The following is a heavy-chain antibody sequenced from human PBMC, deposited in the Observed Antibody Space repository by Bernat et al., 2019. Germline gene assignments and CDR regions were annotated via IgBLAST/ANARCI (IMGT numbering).Heavy chain of an antibody. J-gene: IGHJ4*02. CDR3: ARESSSWPVGALDY. D-gene: IGHD6-13*01. CDR2: ISYDGSNK. Sequence: QVQLVESGGGVVQPGRSLRLSCAASGFTFSSYAMHWVRQAPGKGLEWVAVISYDGSNKYYADSVKGRFTISRDNSKNTLYLQMNSLGAEDTAVYYCARESSSWPVGALDYWGQGTLVTVSS. CDR1: GFTFSSYA. V-gene: IGHV3-30*01.